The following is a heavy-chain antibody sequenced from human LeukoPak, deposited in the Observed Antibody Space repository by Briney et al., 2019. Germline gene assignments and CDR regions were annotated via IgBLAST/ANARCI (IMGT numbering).Heavy chain of an antibody. D-gene: IGHD2-15*01. CDR2: IRYDGSNK. Sequence: GGSLRLSCAASGFTFSSYGMHWVRQAPGKGLEWVAFIRYDGSNKYYADSVKGRFTISRDNSKNSLYLQMNSLRAEDTAVYYCARDGGNCSGGSCYSGLDYWGQGTLVTVSS. J-gene: IGHJ4*02. V-gene: IGHV3-30*02. CDR3: ARDGGNCSGGSCYSGLDY. CDR1: GFTFSSYG.